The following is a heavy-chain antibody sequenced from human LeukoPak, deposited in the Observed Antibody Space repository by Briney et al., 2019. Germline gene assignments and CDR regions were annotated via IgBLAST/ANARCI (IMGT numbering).Heavy chain of an antibody. CDR1: GGSISGSSYY. CDR2: IYYSGST. CDR3: ARGYSGYEIHPVDY. J-gene: IGHJ4*02. V-gene: IGHV4-39*07. Sequence: SDTLSLTCTVSGGSISGSSYYWGWIRQPPGKGLQWIGSIYYSGSTYYNPSIKSRVTISVDTSKTQYSLKLSSVTAEATAVYYCARGYSGYEIHPVDYWGQGTLVTVSS. D-gene: IGHD5-12*01.